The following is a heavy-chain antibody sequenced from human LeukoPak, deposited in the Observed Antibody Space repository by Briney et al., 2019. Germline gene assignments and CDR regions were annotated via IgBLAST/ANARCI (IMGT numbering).Heavy chain of an antibody. Sequence: ASVKVSCKASGYTFTSYDINWVRQATGQGLEWMGWMNPNSGNTGYAQKFQGRVTMTRNTSISTAYMELSSLRSEDTAVYYCAREGWFGELFRQENWFDPWGQGTLVTVSS. J-gene: IGHJ5*02. CDR2: MNPNSGNT. CDR1: GYTFTSYD. V-gene: IGHV1-8*01. CDR3: AREGWFGELFRQENWFDP. D-gene: IGHD3-10*01.